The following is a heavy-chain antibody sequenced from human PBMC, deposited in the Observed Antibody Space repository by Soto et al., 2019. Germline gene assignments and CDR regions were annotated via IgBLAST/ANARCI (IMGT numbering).Heavy chain of an antibody. CDR3: ARVKGPELLWFGELFGSHAGFDY. J-gene: IGHJ4*02. V-gene: IGHV3-48*02. CDR2: ISSSSSTI. CDR1: GFTFSSYS. D-gene: IGHD3-10*01. Sequence: GGSLRLSCAASGFTFSSYSMNWVRQAPGKGLEWVSYISSSSSTIYYADSVKGRFTISRDNAKNSLYLQMNSLRDEDTAVYYCARVKGPELLWFGELFGSHAGFDYWGQGTLVTVSS.